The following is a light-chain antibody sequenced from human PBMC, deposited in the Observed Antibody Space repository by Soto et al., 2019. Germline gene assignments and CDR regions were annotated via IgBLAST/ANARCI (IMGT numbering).Light chain of an antibody. J-gene: IGKJ1*01. V-gene: IGKV3-15*01. Sequence: SHSPTTLAASSGDSATLSCSARQGGNSNLAWYQQKAAQAPRLLIYGTSSRATGIPDRFSGSGSGTDFALTISRLESEDFAVYYCQQYDNWPRTFGQGTKVDIK. CDR2: GTS. CDR3: QQYDNWPRT. CDR1: QGGNSN.